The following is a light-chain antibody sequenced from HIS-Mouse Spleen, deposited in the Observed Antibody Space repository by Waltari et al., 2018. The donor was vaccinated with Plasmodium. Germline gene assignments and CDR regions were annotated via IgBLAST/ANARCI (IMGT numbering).Light chain of an antibody. CDR1: KLGDKY. J-gene: IGLJ2*01. CDR3: QAWDSSTVV. V-gene: IGLV3-1*01. Sequence: SYELTQPPSVSVSPGQTASITCSGDKLGDKYACWYKQKPGQSPVLVIYQDSKRPSGIPGRFSVSNSGNTATLTSGGTQAMDEADYYCQAWDSSTVVFGGGTKLTVL. CDR2: QDS.